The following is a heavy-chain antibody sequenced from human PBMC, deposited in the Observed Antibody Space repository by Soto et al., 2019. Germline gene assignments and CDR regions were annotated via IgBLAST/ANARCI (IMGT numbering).Heavy chain of an antibody. CDR1: GFSLNTGGVG. CDR2: IYWDDDE. D-gene: IGHD3-10*01. Sequence: ITLKESGPTLVKPTQNLTLTCTFSGFSLNTGGVGVGWVRQPRGKAMEWLALIYWDDDERYRPSLRSRLNITXDXXXNXXVLTMTNMDPEDTATYYCVRNWRYYGGDYYYGMDAWGQGTTVTVSS. J-gene: IGHJ6*02. V-gene: IGHV2-5*02. CDR3: VRNWRYYGGDYYYGMDA.